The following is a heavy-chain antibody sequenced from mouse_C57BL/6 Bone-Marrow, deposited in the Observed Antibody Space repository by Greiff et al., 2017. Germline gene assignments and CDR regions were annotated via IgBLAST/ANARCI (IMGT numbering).Heavy chain of an antibody. CDR2: IDPRGGST. CDR3: AGLDFGGSGGNRYFDV. D-gene: IGHD1-1*01. Sequence: QVQLQQSGPELVKPGASVKLSCKASGYTFTSYDINWVKQRPGQGLEWIGGIDPRGGSTKYNEKFKGKATLTVDTPSSTAYMELHSLTSENTAVYFGAGLDFGGSGGNRYFDVWCRGTTITVSS. CDR1: GYTFTSYD. V-gene: IGHV1-85*01. J-gene: IGHJ1*03.